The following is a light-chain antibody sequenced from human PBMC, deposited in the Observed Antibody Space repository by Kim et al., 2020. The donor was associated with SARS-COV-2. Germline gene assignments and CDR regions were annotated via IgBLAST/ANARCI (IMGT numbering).Light chain of an antibody. CDR1: QSVSSN. CDR2: GAF. V-gene: IGKV3-15*01. CDR3: QQYNDWPT. Sequence: SVSPGEIATLSCTASQSVSSNLAWYQHKPGQAPRLLIYGAFTRATGIPTRFSGSGSGSEFTLTISGLQSEDFAVYYCQQYNDWPTFGQGTKVDIK. J-gene: IGKJ1*01.